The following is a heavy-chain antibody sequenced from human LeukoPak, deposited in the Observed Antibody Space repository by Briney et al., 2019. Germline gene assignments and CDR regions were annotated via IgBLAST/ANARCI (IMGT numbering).Heavy chain of an antibody. J-gene: IGHJ4*02. CDR2: TNSGGTTT. CDR3: AKQSYARSLGE. CDR1: GFPFSDFS. D-gene: IGHD3-10*02. V-gene: IGHV3-23*01. Sequence: GGALRLSCATSGFPFSDFSMTWVRQAPGKGLEWISTTNSGGTTTYYAESVKGRFTISRDNFKNALYLQMSSLRVEDTAIYYCAKQSYARSLGEGGPGTLVTVSS.